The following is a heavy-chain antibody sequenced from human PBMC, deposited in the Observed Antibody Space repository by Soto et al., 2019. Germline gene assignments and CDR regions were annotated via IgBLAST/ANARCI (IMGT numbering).Heavy chain of an antibody. D-gene: IGHD2-21*02. J-gene: IGHJ6*02. Sequence: ASVKVSCTASGGTFSSYAISWVRQAPGQGLEWMGGIIPIFGTANYAQKFQGRVTITADESTSTAYMELSSLRSEDTAVYYCASLQGHPVSGGLLSPPDYYYGMDVWGQGTTVTVSS. CDR3: ASLQGHPVSGGLLSPPDYYYGMDV. CDR2: IIPIFGTA. CDR1: GGTFSSYA. V-gene: IGHV1-69*13.